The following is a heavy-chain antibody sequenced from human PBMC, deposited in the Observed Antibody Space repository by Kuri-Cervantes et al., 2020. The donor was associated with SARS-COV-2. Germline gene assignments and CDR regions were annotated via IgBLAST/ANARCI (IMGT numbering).Heavy chain of an antibody. CDR1: GFTFSSYG. CDR3: AKGSGYLGYDY. D-gene: IGHD5-18*01. Sequence: GESLKISCAASGFTFSSYGMHWVRQAPGKGLEWVSAISGSGGSTYYADSVKGRFTISRDNSKNTLYLQMNSLRAEDAAVYYCAKGSGYLGYDYWGQGTLVTVSS. V-gene: IGHV3-23*01. CDR2: ISGSGGST. J-gene: IGHJ4*02.